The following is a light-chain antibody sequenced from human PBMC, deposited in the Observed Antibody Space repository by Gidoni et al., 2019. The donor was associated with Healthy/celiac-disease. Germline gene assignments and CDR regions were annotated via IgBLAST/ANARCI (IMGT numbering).Light chain of an antibody. V-gene: IGKV1-33*01. CDR2: DAS. CDR1: QDISNY. J-gene: IGKJ2*01. CDR3: QQYDNRLYT. Sequence: DIPLTQSPSSLSASVGERVTITCQASQDISNYLNWYQQKPGNAPKLLIYDASNWETAVPARFSGSGSGTDFTFTISSLQPEDIATYYCQQYDNRLYTFGQGTKVEIK.